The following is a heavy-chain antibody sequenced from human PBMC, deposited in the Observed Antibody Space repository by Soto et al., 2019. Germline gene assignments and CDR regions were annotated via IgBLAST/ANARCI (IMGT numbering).Heavy chain of an antibody. J-gene: IGHJ6*02. V-gene: IGHV4-59*01. D-gene: IGHD6-25*01. Sequence: PSETLSLTCTVSGGSISSYYWSWIRQPPGKGLEWIGYIYYSGSTNYNPSLKSRVTISVDTSKNQFSLKLSSVTAADTAVYYCARDERDYGMDVWGQGTTVTVSS. CDR1: GGSISSYY. CDR3: ARDERDYGMDV. CDR2: IYYSGST.